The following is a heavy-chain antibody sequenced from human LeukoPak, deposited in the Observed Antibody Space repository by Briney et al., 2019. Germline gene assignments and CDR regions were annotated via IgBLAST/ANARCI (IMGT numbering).Heavy chain of an antibody. V-gene: IGHV4-34*01. J-gene: IGHJ4*02. D-gene: IGHD4-23*01. CDR3: ARGRGGKYK. Sequence: PSETLSLTCAVYDGSLSGYYWTWIRQPPGKGLEWIGEINHSGSTNYNPSLKSRVTISVDTSKNQFSLKLSSVTAADTAVYYCARGRGGKYKWGQGTLVTVSS. CDR1: DGSLSGYY. CDR2: INHSGST.